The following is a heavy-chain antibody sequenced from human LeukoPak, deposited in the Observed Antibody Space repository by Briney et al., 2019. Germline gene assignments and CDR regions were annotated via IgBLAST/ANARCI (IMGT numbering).Heavy chain of an antibody. V-gene: IGHV4-39*01. CDR3: ARQEVGAGYCSSTSCAEPHWFDP. D-gene: IGHD2-2*01. Sequence: SETLSLTCIVSGGSISSTSYWGWMRQPPGKGLEWIGTILYSGSTFYNPSLKSRVTISVDTSKNQFSLKLNSVTAADTAVYYCARQEVGAGYCSSTSCAEPHWFDPWGQGTLVTVSS. CDR1: GGSISSTSY. J-gene: IGHJ5*02. CDR2: ILYSGST.